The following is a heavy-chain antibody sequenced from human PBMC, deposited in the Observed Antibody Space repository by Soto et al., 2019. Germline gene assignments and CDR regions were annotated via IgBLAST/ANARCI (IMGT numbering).Heavy chain of an antibody. D-gene: IGHD2-21*01. J-gene: IGHJ4*02. CDR1: GFTFSSYA. CDR3: AREAWLQGYFDY. CDR2: ISYDGSNK. Sequence: QVQLVESGGGVVQPGRSLRLSCAASGFTFSSYAMHWVRQAPGKGLEWVAVISYDGSNKYYADSVKGRFTISRDNSKNTLYLQMNSLRAEDTAVYYCAREAWLQGYFDYWGQGTLVTVSS. V-gene: IGHV3-30-3*01.